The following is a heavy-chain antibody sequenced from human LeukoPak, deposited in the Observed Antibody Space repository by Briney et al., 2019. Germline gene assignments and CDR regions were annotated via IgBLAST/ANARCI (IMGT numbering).Heavy chain of an antibody. J-gene: IGHJ4*02. CDR1: GGSISSGSYY. CDR2: IYTSGST. D-gene: IGHD1-26*01. V-gene: IGHV4-61*02. CDR3: ARDSGSYPYQD. Sequence: SQTLSLTCTVSGGSISSGSYYWSWIRQPAGKGLEWIGRIYTSGSTNYNPSLKSRVTLSVDTSKNQFSLKLSSVTAADTAVYYCARDSGSYPYQDWGQGTLVTVSS.